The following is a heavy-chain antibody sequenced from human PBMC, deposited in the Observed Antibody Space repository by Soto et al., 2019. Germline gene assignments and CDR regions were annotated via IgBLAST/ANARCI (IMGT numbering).Heavy chain of an antibody. D-gene: IGHD5-12*01. CDR2: ISAYNGNT. V-gene: IGHV1-18*01. CDR3: ARDTITFSYDDMNAFDI. J-gene: IGHJ3*02. CDR1: GYTFTSYG. Sequence: ASVKVSCKASGYTFTSYGISWVRQAPGQGLEWMGWISAYNGNTNYAQKLQGRVTMTTDTSTSTAYMELRSLRSDDTAVYYCARDTITFSYDDMNAFDIWGQGTMVNVSS.